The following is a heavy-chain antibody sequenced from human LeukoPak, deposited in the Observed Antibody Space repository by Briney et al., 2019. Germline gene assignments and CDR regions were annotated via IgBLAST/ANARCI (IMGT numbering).Heavy chain of an antibody. CDR3: AKALVGAALYYYYGMDV. J-gene: IGHJ6*02. CDR1: GFTFDDYT. Sequence: GGSLRLSCAASGFTFDDYTMHWVRQAPGKGLEWVSLISWDGGSTYYADSVKGRLTISRDNSKNSLYLQMNSLRTEDTALYYCAKALVGAALYYYYGMDVWGQGTTVTVSS. CDR2: ISWDGGST. D-gene: IGHD6-13*01. V-gene: IGHV3-43*01.